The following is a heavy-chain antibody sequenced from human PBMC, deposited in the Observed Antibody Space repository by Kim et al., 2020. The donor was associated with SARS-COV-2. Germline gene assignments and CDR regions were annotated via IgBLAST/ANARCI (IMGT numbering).Heavy chain of an antibody. V-gene: IGHV1-18*01. D-gene: IGHD3-22*01. CDR3: ARWWGTYYYDSSPGAFDI. CDR1: GYTFTSYG. CDR2: ISAYNGNT. Sequence: ASVKVSCKASGYTFTSYGISWVRQAPGQGLEWMGWISAYNGNTNYAQKLQGRVTMTTDTSTSTAYMELRSLRSDDTAVYYCARWWGTYYYDSSPGAFDIWGQGTMVTVSS. J-gene: IGHJ3*02.